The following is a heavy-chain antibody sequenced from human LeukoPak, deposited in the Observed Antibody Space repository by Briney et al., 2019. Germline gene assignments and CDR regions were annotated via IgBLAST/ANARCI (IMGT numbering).Heavy chain of an antibody. V-gene: IGHV4-59*08. J-gene: IGHJ5*02. CDR3: ARHTDYVNWFDP. D-gene: IGHD4-17*01. CDR1: GFTFSSYA. CDR2: IYYSGST. Sequence: GSLRLSCAASGFTFSSYAMSWVRQAPGKGLEWIGYIYYSGSTNYNPSLKSRVTISVDTSKNQFSLKLSSVTAADTAVYYCARHTDYVNWFDPWGQGTLVTVSS.